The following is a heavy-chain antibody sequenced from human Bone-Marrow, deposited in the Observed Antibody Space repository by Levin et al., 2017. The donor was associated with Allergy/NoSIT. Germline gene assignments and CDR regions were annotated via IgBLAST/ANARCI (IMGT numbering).Heavy chain of an antibody. V-gene: IGHV4-39*01. Sequence: SETLSLTCTVSGGSISSSSYYWGWIRQPPGKGLEWIGSIYYSGSTYYNPSLKSRVTISVDTSKNQFSLKLSSVTAADTAVYYCARSVSSWYNYYDYGMDVWGQGTTVTVSS. CDR2: IYYSGST. D-gene: IGHD6-13*01. CDR3: ARSVSSWYNYYDYGMDV. CDR1: GGSISSSSYY. J-gene: IGHJ6*02.